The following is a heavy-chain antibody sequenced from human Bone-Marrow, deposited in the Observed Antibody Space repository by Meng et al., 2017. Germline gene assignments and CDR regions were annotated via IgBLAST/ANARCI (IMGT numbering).Heavy chain of an antibody. D-gene: IGHD6-13*01. Sequence: SETLSLTCAVSGGSISSSNWWSWVRQPPGKGLEWMGEIYHSGSTNYNPSLKSRVTISVDKSKNQFSLKLSSVTAADTAVYYCARWTEQQLVRDAFDIWGQGTMVTVAS. CDR3: ARWTEQQLVRDAFDI. V-gene: IGHV4-4*02. J-gene: IGHJ3*02. CDR2: IYHSGST. CDR1: GGSISSSNW.